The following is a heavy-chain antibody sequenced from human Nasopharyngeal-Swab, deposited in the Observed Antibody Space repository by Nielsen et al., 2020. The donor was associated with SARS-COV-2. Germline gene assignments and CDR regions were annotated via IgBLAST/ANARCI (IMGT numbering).Heavy chain of an antibody. CDR3: AREERPLGNWFDP. CDR2: IYYSGST. D-gene: IGHD7-27*01. V-gene: IGHV4-31*02. J-gene: IGHJ5*02. Sequence: PGKGLEWTGYIYYSGSTYYNPSLKSRVTISVDTSKNQFSLKLSSVTAADTAVYYCAREERPLGNWFDPWGQGTLVTVSS.